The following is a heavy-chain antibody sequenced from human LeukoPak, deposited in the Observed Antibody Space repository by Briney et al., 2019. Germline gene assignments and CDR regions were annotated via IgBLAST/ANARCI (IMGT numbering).Heavy chain of an antibody. J-gene: IGHJ6*02. Sequence: PGGSLRLSCAASGFTFSRYGMHWVRQAPGKGLEWEAVIWYDGSNKYYADSVKGRFTISRDNSKNTLYLQMNSLRAEDTAVYYCARDDPPRITGTLGNGMDVWGQGTTVTVSS. CDR3: ARDDPPRITGTLGNGMDV. CDR1: GFTFSRYG. D-gene: IGHD1-20*01. V-gene: IGHV3-33*01. CDR2: IWYDGSNK.